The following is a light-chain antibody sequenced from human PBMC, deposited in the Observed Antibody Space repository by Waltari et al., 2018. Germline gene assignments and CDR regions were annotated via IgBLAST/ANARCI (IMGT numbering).Light chain of an antibody. V-gene: IGKV1-9*01. CDR2: AVN. J-gene: IGKJ2*01. CDR1: QGISSF. CDR3: QQLSSFPYT. Sequence: DIQLTQSPSFLSASVGDRVTITCRASQGISSFLAWYQQKPGKAPNLLIFAVNTLQSGVPSRFSGSGSGTEFTLTVNSLQPEDFATYYCQQLSSFPYTFGQGTKLEIK.